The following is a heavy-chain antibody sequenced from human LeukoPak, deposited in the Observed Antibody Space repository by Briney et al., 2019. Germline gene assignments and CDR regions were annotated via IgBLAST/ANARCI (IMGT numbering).Heavy chain of an antibody. V-gene: IGHV3-7*01. J-gene: IGHJ4*02. CDR1: GFTFSSYW. D-gene: IGHD3-10*01. Sequence: GGSLRLSCAAAGFTFSSYWMSWVRQAPGKGLEWVANVKQDGSEKYYVDSVKGRFTISRDNAKNSLYLQMNSLRAEDTAVYYCARAGGLLWFGELPRNFDYWGQGTLVTVSS. CDR2: VKQDGSEK. CDR3: ARAGGLLWFGELPRNFDY.